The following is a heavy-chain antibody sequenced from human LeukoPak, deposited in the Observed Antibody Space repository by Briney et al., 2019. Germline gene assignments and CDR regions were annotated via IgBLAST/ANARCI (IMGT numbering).Heavy chain of an antibody. CDR1: GFTFSTYA. V-gene: IGHV3-30-3*01. Sequence: PGRSLRLSCAASGFTFSTYAMHWVRQAPGKGLGWVAVISYDGSKKYYADSVKGQFTISRDNSKNTLYLQMNSLRTEDTALYYCARSFWFGELLFYYFDYWGQGTLVTVSS. CDR3: ARSFWFGELLFYYFDY. D-gene: IGHD3-10*01. J-gene: IGHJ4*02. CDR2: ISYDGSKK.